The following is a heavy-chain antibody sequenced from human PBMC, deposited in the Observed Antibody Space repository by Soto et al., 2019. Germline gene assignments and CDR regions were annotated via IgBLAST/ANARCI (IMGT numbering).Heavy chain of an antibody. D-gene: IGHD3-10*01. CDR2: IFYSGTT. J-gene: IGHJ5*02. CDR3: AGGGDRFDP. V-gene: IGHV4-30-4*01. Sequence: QVHLQVSGPRLVEPAQSLVVTCSVSGASISSGDDHWSWIRQPPGKGLEWIGYIFYSGTTRKNPTLESRVTMSVDTSKTLFSLTLMSVTAADTAVYYCAGGGDRFDPWGQGVLVTVSS. CDR1: GASISSGDDH.